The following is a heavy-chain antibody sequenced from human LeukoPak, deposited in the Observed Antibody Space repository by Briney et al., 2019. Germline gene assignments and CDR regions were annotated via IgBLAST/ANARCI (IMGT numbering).Heavy chain of an antibody. Sequence: ASVKVSCKASEYTFTSYYMHWVRQAPGQGLEWMGIINPSGGSTSYAQKFQGRVTMTRDTSTNTVYMELSSLRSEDTAVYFCARATLSDYYFNYWGQGTLVTVSS. CDR2: INPSGGST. CDR3: ARATLSDYYFNY. CDR1: EYTFTSYY. V-gene: IGHV1-46*01. J-gene: IGHJ4*02.